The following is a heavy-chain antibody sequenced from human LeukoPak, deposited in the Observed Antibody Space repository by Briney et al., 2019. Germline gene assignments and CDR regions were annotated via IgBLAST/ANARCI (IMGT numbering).Heavy chain of an antibody. J-gene: IGHJ3*02. Sequence: ALVKVSCKASGYTFTSYYISWMRQAPGQGLQWMGRISAYNGQTNYAQKVQGRVTMTTDTSTSTVYMELRSLRSDDTAVYYCAWDSGAFEIWGQGTMVTVSS. CDR2: ISAYNGQT. CDR3: AWDSGAFEI. V-gene: IGHV1-18*01. CDR1: GYTFTSYY.